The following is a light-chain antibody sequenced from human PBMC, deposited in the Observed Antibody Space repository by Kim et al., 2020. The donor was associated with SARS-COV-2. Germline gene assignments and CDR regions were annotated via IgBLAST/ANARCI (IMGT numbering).Light chain of an antibody. Sequence: ATVGDRVTITCRACQSGSGWLNWYQQKPGKAPRLLIYRTSTLQTGVPPRFSGSASGTDFTLTINTLQPEDFATYYCQQSYNFPRTFGQGTKVDIK. J-gene: IGKJ1*01. CDR3: QQSYNFPRT. V-gene: IGKV1-39*01. CDR1: QSGSGW. CDR2: RTS.